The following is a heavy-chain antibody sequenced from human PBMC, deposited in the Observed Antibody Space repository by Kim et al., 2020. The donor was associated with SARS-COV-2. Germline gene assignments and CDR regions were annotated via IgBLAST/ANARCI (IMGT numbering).Heavy chain of an antibody. V-gene: IGHV1-2*02. J-gene: IGHJ4*02. D-gene: IGHD1-1*01. Sequence: GGTDYAQRFQGRVTMTRDTSINTAYMEVHWLRSDDTAVYFCARGDNYKCNFWGQGTLVTVSS. CDR3: ARGDNYKCNF. CDR2: GGT.